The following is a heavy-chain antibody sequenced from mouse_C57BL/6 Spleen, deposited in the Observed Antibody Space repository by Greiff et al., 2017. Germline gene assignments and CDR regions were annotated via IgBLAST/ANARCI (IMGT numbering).Heavy chain of an antibody. CDR2: IDPSDSYT. J-gene: IGHJ4*01. V-gene: IGHV1-50*01. Sequence: VQLQQPGAELVKPGASVKLSCKASGYTFTSYWMQWVKQRPGQGLEWIGEIDPSDSYTNYNHKFKGKATLTEDTSSSTAYMQLSSLTSVDSAVYDRAGCRRGYYAMDDWGQGTSVTVSS. CDR1: GYTFTSYW. CDR3: AGCRRGYYAMDD.